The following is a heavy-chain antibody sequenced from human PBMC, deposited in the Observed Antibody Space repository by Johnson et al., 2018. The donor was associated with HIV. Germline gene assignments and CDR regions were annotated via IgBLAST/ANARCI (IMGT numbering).Heavy chain of an antibody. D-gene: IGHD6-19*01. V-gene: IGHV3-64*04. Sequence: QVQLVESGGDLVKPGGSLRLSCAASGFTFSSYAMHWVRQAPGKGLEYVSVISSNGGTTYYADSVKGRFTISRDTLKNTLYLQMNSLRAEDTAVDYSGKDRAVAGKGHDAFDIWGQGTMVTVSS. CDR2: ISSNGGTT. CDR1: GFTFSSYA. J-gene: IGHJ3*02. CDR3: GKDRAVAGKGHDAFDI.